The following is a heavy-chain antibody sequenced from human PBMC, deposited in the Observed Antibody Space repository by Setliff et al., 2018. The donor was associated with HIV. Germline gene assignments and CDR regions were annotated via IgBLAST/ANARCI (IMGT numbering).Heavy chain of an antibody. CDR3: ATITFYYDSSGSQNKKSYFFDY. CDR2: FDPEGGEK. CDR1: GYALAEIS. V-gene: IGHV1-24*01. D-gene: IGHD3-22*01. Sequence: GASVKVSCKVSGYALAEISMHWVRQAPGKGLEWMGGFDPEGGEKVYAQRFQGTVTMTEDTSTDTAYMELTSLTSEDTAVYYCATITFYYDSSGSQNKKSYFFDYWGQGTLVTVSS. J-gene: IGHJ4*02.